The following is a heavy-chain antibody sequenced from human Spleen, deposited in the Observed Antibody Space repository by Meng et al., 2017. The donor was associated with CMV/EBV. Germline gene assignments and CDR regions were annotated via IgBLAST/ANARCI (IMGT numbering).Heavy chain of an antibody. CDR1: GYTFTSYE. J-gene: IGHJ5*02. D-gene: IGHD3-22*01. V-gene: IGHV1-8*03. CDR2: MNPNSGNT. Sequence: ASVKVSCKASGYTFTSYEISWVRQATGQGLEWMGWMNPNSGNTGYAQKFKGRVTITRNTSINTAYMELSSLRSEDTAVYYCARGISMIVGDGLYHWFDPWGQGTLVTVSS. CDR3: ARGISMIVGDGLYHWFDP.